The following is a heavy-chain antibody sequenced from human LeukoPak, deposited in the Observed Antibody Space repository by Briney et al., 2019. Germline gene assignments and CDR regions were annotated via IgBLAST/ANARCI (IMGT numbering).Heavy chain of an antibody. J-gene: IGHJ4*02. D-gene: IGHD5-12*01. Sequence: PSETLSLTCAVYGGSFSGYYWSWIRQPPGKGLEWLGEINHSGSTNYNPSLKSRVTISVDTSKNQFSLKLSSVTAADTAVYYCAIGDIVATIQTYYFDYWGQGTLVTVS. CDR2: INHSGST. CDR1: GGSFSGYY. CDR3: AIGDIVATIQTYYFDY. V-gene: IGHV4-34*01.